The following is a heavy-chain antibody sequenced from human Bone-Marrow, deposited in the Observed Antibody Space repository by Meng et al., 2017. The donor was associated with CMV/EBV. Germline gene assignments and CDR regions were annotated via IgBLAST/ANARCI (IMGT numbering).Heavy chain of an antibody. CDR1: GGSISSYY. V-gene: IGHV4-39*07. CDR3: ARGDCSSTSCYPYYGMDV. CDR2: IYYSGST. Sequence: SETLSLTCTVSGGSISSYYWGWIRQPPGKGLEWIGSIYYSGSTYYNPSLKSRVTISVDTSKNQFSLKLSSVTAADTAVYYCARGDCSSTSCYPYYGMDVWGQGTTVTVSS. J-gene: IGHJ6*02. D-gene: IGHD2-2*01.